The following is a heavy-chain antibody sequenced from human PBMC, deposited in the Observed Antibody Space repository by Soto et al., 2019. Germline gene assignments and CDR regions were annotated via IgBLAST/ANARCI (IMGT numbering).Heavy chain of an antibody. CDR1: GLPFSSYG. D-gene: IGHD4-17*01. CDR3: GALNYGGDDC. J-gene: IGHJ4*02. V-gene: IGHV3-30*03. Sequence: QVQLLESGGGVVQPGRSLRLSCAASGLPFSSYGMHWVRQAPGKGLECVAIIPHDGSYKYHVDSVKGRFTISRDNSKNTLYLQMDSLRPEDTGVYYCGALNYGGDDCWGQGTLVTVSS. CDR2: IPHDGSYK.